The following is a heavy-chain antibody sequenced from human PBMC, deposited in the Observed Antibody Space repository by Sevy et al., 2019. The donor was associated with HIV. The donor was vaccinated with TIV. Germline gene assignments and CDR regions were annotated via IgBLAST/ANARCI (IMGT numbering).Heavy chain of an antibody. CDR3: ARDYDFWSGYLINWFDP. CDR1: GFTFSDYY. J-gene: IGHJ5*02. D-gene: IGHD3-3*01. V-gene: IGHV3-11*01. Sequence: GGSLRLSCAASGFTFSDYYMSWIRQAPGKGLEWVSYISSSGSTIYYADSVKGRFTIPRDNAKNSLYLQMNSLRAEDTAVYYCARDYDFWSGYLINWFDPWGQGTLVTVSS. CDR2: ISSSGSTI.